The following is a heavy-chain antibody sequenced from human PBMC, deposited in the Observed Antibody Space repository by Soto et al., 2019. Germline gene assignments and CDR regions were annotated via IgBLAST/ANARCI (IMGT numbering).Heavy chain of an antibody. CDR1: GFTFSSYA. Sequence: HPGGSLRLSCAASGFTFSSYAMSWVRQAPGKGLEWVSAISGSGGSTYYADSVKGRFTISRDNSKNTLYLQMNSLRAEDTAVYYCAKDDSSSWYNWFDPWGQGTLVTVSS. CDR2: ISGSGGST. CDR3: AKDDSSSWYNWFDP. D-gene: IGHD6-13*01. J-gene: IGHJ5*02. V-gene: IGHV3-23*01.